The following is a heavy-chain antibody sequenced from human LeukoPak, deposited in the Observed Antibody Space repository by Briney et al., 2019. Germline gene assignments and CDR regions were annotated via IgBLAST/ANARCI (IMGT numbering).Heavy chain of an antibody. V-gene: IGHV4-4*07. CDR1: GGSISSYY. CDR3: AVIGDIVVVPAAIGNWFDP. CDR2: IYTSGST. Sequence: SETLSLTCTVSGGSISSYYWSWIRQPAGKGLEWIGRIYTSGSTNYNPSLKSRVTMSVDTSKNQFSLKLSSVTAADTAVYYCAVIGDIVVVPAAIGNWFDPWGQGTLVTVSS. D-gene: IGHD2-2*01. J-gene: IGHJ5*02.